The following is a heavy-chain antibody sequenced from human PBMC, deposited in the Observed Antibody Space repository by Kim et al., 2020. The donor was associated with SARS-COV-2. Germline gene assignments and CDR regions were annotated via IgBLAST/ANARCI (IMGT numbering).Heavy chain of an antibody. D-gene: IGHD3-10*01. CDR2: IKSKTDGGTT. CDR1: GFTFSNAW. V-gene: IGHV3-15*01. Sequence: GGSLRLSCAASGFTFSNAWMSWVRQAPGKGLEWVGRIKSKTDGGTTDYAAPVKGRFTISRDDSKNTLYLQMNSLKTEDTAVYYCTAITMVRGRPDANPDYWGQGTLVTVSS. J-gene: IGHJ4*02. CDR3: TAITMVRGRPDANPDY.